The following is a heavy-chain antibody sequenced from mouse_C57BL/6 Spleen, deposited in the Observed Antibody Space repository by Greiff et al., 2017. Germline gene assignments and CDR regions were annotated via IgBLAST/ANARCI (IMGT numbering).Heavy chain of an antibody. J-gene: IGHJ3*01. Sequence: VQLQQSGAELVKPGASVKLSCKASGYTFTSYWMHWVKQRPGQGLEWIGMIHPNSGSTNYNEKFKSKATLTVDKSSSTAYMQLSSLTSEDSAVYYCATLDSSGYVTFAYWGQGTLVTVSA. V-gene: IGHV1-64*01. D-gene: IGHD3-2*02. CDR1: GYTFTSYW. CDR2: IHPNSGST. CDR3: ATLDSSGYVTFAY.